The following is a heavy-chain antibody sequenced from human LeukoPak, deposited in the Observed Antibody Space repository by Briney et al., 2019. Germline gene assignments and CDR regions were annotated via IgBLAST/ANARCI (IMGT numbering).Heavy chain of an antibody. CDR1: GGSFSGYY. CDR2: SWDGGRT. Sequence: ETLSLTCAVYGGSFSGYYWSWIRQPPGKGLEWVSLSWDGGRTYYADSAKGRFTISRDNSKNSLYLQMNSLRAEDTALYYCAKDIGSGSYYHFDYWGQGTLVTVSS. D-gene: IGHD1-26*01. V-gene: IGHV3-43D*03. CDR3: AKDIGSGSYYHFDY. J-gene: IGHJ4*02.